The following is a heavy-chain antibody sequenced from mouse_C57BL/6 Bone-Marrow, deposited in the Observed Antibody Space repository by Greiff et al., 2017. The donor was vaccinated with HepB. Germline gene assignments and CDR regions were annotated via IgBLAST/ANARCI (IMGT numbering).Heavy chain of an antibody. Sequence: EEKLLESGGGLVQPGGSLKLSCAASGIDFSRYWMSWVRRAPGKGLEWIGEINPDSSTINYAPSLKDKFIISRDNAKNTLYLQMSKVRSEDTALYYCARPAYYNAMDYWGQGTSVTVSS. V-gene: IGHV4-1*01. D-gene: IGHD2-12*01. CDR3: ARPAYYNAMDY. J-gene: IGHJ4*01. CDR1: GIDFSRYW. CDR2: INPDSSTI.